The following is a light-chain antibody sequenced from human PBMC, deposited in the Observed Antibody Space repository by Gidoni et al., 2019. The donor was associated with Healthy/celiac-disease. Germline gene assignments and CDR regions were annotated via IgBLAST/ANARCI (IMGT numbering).Light chain of an antibody. Sequence: DIVMTQYPLSLTVTPGEPASSSCRSSQSLLHSNGYNYLDWYLQKPGQSPQLLIYLGSNRASGVPDRFSGSGSGTDFTLKISRVEAEDVGVYYCMQALQTPWTFGQXTQVEIK. V-gene: IGKV2-28*01. CDR2: LGS. CDR1: QSLLHSNGYNY. CDR3: MQALQTPWT. J-gene: IGKJ1*01.